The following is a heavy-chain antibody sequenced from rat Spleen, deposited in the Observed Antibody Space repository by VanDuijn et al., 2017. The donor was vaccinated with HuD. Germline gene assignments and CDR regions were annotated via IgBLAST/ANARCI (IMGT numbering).Heavy chain of an antibody. CDR2: ISYDGGST. CDR3: AKDPNYGYKGGFDY. V-gene: IGHV5-20*01. J-gene: IGHJ2*01. D-gene: IGHD1-9*01. Sequence: EVQLVESGGGLVQPGRSMKLSCAASGFTFSDYGMAWVLQAPTKGLEWVASISYDGGSTYYRDSVKGRFTISRDNAKSTLYLQMESLRSEDTATYSWAKDPNYGYKGGFDYWGQGVMVTVSS. CDR1: GFTFSDYG.